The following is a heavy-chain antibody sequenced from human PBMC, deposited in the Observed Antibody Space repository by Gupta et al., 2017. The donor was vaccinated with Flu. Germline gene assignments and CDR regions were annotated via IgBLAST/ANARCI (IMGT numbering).Heavy chain of an antibody. CDR1: GFTFSSYD. CDR2: IGTAGDT. J-gene: IGHJ6*02. CDR3: ARRIESWFGELVYSGLDV. D-gene: IGHD3-10*01. V-gene: IGHV3-13*01. Sequence: EVQLVESGGGLVQPGGSLRLSCAASGFTFSSYDMHWVRQATGKGLEWVSAIGTAGDTYYPGSVKGRFTISRENAKNSLYLQMNSLRAGDTAVYYCARRIESWFGELVYSGLDVWGQGITVTVSS.